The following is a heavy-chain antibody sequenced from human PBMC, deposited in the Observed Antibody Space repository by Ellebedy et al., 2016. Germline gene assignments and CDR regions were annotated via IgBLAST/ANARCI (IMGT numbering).Heavy chain of an antibody. CDR2: ISGSGGST. J-gene: IGHJ5*02. CDR3: AKDNVVVPAAMGWFNP. CDR1: GFTFSSYA. Sequence: GESLKISXAASGFTFSSYAMSWVRQAPGKGLEWVSAISGSGGSTYYADSVKGRFTISRDNSKNTLYLQMNSLRAEDTAVYYCAKDNVVVPAAMGWFNPWGQGTLVTVSS. D-gene: IGHD2-2*01. V-gene: IGHV3-23*01.